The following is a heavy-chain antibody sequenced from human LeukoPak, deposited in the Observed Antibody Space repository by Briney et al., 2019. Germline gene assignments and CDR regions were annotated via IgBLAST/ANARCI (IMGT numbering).Heavy chain of an antibody. CDR3: ARDNPYYDSSGYYDNFDY. CDR2: IYYSGST. V-gene: IGHV4-39*07. CDR1: GGSISNSSYY. Sequence: SETLSLTCTVSGGSISNSSYYWGWIRQPPGKGLEWIGSIYYSGSTYYNPSLKSRVTISVDTSKNQFSLKLSSVTAADTAVYHCARDNPYYDSSGYYDNFDYWGQGTLVTVSS. J-gene: IGHJ4*02. D-gene: IGHD3-22*01.